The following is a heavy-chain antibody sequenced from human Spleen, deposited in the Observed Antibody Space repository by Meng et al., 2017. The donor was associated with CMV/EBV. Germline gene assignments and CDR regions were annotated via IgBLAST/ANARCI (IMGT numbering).Heavy chain of an antibody. CDR2: ISSSGSTI. V-gene: IGHV3-48*03. CDR3: ARGGHSSSWYLGY. D-gene: IGHD6-13*01. Sequence: GESLKISCAASGFTFSSYEMNWVRQAPGKGLEWVSYISSSGSTIYYADSVKGRFTISRDNARNSLYLQMNSLTAADTAVYFCARGGHSSSWYLGYWGQGTLVTVSS. J-gene: IGHJ4*02. CDR1: GFTFSSYE.